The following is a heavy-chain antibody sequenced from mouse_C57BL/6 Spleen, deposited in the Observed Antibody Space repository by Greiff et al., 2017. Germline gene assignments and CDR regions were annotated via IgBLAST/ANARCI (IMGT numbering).Heavy chain of an antibody. D-gene: IGHD1-1*01. J-gene: IGHJ2*01. CDR1: GYAFSSSW. V-gene: IGHV1-82*01. CDR2: IYPGGGDT. CDR3: VKYRLSSDDSLDY. Sequence: VQLQQSGPELVKPGASVKMSCKASGYAFSSSWMNWVKQRPGKGLEWIGRIYPGGGDTNYNGKFKGKATLTADKSSSTAYMQLSSLTSEESAVDSCVKYRLSSDDSLDYWGQGTTLTVSS.